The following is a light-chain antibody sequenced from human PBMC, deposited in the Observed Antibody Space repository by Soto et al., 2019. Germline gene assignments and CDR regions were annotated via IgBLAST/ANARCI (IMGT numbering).Light chain of an antibody. CDR2: GAS. CDR1: QSVTSNY. V-gene: IGKV3-20*01. CDR3: QQYAGSPWT. J-gene: IGKJ1*01. Sequence: EIVLTQSPGTLSLSPGERATLSCRASQSVTSNYLDWYQQKPGQAPRFLISGASSRATGIPARFSGSGSGTEFTLSISRLEPEDFAVYYCQQYAGSPWTFGQGTKVDIK.